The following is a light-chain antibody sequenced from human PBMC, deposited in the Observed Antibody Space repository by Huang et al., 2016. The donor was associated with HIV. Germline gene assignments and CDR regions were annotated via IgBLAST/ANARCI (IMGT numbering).Light chain of an antibody. CDR3: QQLHDYPIT. CDR2: AAF. V-gene: IGKV1D-13*01. CDR1: QEIRTS. Sequence: AVQLTQFPPSLSASVGDRVTITCRASQEIRTSLAWYQHKPGKAPKLLISAAFNLQSGISSRFSGDSAGTYFTLVISSLQPEDAATYYCQQLHDYPITFGRGTRLDIK. J-gene: IGKJ5*01.